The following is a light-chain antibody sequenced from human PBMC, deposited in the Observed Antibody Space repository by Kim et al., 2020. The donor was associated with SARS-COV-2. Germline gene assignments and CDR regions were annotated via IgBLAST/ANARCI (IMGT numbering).Light chain of an antibody. CDR2: AAS. CDR3: LQYGNSVQT. CDR1: QSVNFNS. Sequence: EIVLTQSPGTLSLSPGERATLSCRASQSVNFNSLAWYQQKPGQPPRLLIYAASNRATGIPDRVSGSGSGTDFTLTISRLEPEDFAIYYCLQYGNSVQTFGQGTKVDIK. J-gene: IGKJ1*01. V-gene: IGKV3-20*01.